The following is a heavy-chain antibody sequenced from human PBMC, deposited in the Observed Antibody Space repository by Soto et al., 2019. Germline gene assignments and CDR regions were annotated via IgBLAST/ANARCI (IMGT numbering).Heavy chain of an antibody. V-gene: IGHV3-30*09. Sequence: GESLKTSCAASGFTFSNYAMHWVRQAPGKGLEWVAVISYDGSNEYYAASVKGRFAISIDNSKNTPYVQMNSLRGEETAVYFCARATLAAGYSSGWYLDYWGQGTLVTVSS. D-gene: IGHD6-19*01. CDR2: ISYDGSNE. CDR1: GFTFSNYA. J-gene: IGHJ4*02. CDR3: ARATLAAGYSSGWYLDY.